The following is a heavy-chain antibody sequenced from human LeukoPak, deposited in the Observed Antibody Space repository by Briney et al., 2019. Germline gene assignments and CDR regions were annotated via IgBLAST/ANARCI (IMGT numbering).Heavy chain of an antibody. J-gene: IGHJ4*02. CDR1: GVTLSDAW. Sequence: GGSLRLSCAASGVTLSDAWMNWVRQAPGKGLEWVGRIKPKAEGGPTDYAAPVKGRFTVSRDDSKNILFLQMDSLKTEDTAVYYCATDTVTTNDYGLDYWGQGAQVSVSS. V-gene: IGHV3-15*01. CDR2: IKPKAEGGPT. D-gene: IGHD5-12*01. CDR3: ATDTVTTNDYGLDY.